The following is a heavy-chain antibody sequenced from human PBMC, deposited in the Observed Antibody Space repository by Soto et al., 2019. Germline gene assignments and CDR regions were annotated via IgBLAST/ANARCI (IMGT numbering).Heavy chain of an antibody. D-gene: IGHD6-6*01. CDR3: ARALAARPANYYGMDV. CDR1: GYTFTSYG. CDR2: ISAYNGNT. V-gene: IGHV1-18*04. J-gene: IGHJ6*02. Sequence: ASVKVSCKASGYTFTSYGISWVRQAPGQGLEWMGWISAYNGNTNYAQKLQGRVTMTTDTSTSTAYMELRSLRSDDTAVYYCARALAARPANYYGMDVWGQGTTVTVSS.